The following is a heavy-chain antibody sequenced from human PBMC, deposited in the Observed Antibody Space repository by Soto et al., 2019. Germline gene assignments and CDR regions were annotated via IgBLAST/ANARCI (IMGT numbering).Heavy chain of an antibody. CDR3: ARVGIVVVPAATSNYGMDV. Sequence: EVQLVESGGGLVQPGGSLRLSCAASEFTFSSYWMSWVRQAPGKGLEWVANIKQDGSEKYYVDSVKGRFTISRDNAKNSLYLQMNSLRAEDTAVYYCARVGIVVVPAATSNYGMDVWGQGTTVTVSS. J-gene: IGHJ6*02. D-gene: IGHD2-2*01. CDR2: IKQDGSEK. CDR1: EFTFSSYW. V-gene: IGHV3-7*01.